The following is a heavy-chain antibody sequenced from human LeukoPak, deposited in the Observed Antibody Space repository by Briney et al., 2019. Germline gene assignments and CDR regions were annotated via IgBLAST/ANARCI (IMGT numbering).Heavy chain of an antibody. D-gene: IGHD3-10*02. CDR2: INPKSGGT. J-gene: IGHJ6*02. V-gene: IGHV1-2*02. CDR1: GYTFTGYY. CDR3: ARGCSGPSGWPYYYYYGMDV. Sequence: ASVKVPCKASGYTFTGYYMHWVRQAPAPGLEWMGWINPKSGGTIYAQKFQGRVTMTRDTSISTAYMELSRLRSDDTDVYYCARGCSGPSGWPYYYYYGMDVWGQGTTVTVSS.